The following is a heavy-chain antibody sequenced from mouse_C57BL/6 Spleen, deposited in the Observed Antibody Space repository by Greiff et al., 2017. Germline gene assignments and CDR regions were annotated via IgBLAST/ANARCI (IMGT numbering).Heavy chain of an antibody. Sequence: EVQLQQSGPELVKPGASVKISCKASGYTFTDYYMNWVKQSHGKSLEWIGDINPNNGGTSYNQKFKGKATLTVDKSSSTAYMELRSLTSEDSAVYYCARITTVVGYYAMDYWGQGTSVTVSS. V-gene: IGHV1-26*01. CDR2: INPNNGGT. CDR1: GYTFTDYY. CDR3: ARITTVVGYYAMDY. J-gene: IGHJ4*01. D-gene: IGHD1-1*01.